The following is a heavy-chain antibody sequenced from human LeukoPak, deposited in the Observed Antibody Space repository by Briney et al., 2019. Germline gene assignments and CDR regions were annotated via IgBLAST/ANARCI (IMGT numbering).Heavy chain of an antibody. Sequence: ASVKVSCKASGYTFTGYYMHWVRQAPGQGLEWMGRINPNSGGTNYAQKFQGRVTMTRDTSISTAYLQWSSLKASDTAMYYCASRTGPGEIDAVDIWGQGTMVTVS. CDR3: ASRTGPGEIDAVDI. CDR1: GYTFTGYY. D-gene: IGHD3-16*01. CDR2: INPNSGGT. J-gene: IGHJ3*02. V-gene: IGHV1-2*06.